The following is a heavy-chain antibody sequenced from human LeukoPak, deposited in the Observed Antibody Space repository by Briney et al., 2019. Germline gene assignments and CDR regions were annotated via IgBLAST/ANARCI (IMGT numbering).Heavy chain of an antibody. Sequence: ASVKVSCKASGYTFTSYYTHWVRQAPGQGLEGMGWINPNSGGTNYAQKFQGRVTMTRDTSISTAYMELSRLRSDDTAVYYCARDFMVGATSAYYFDYWGQGTLVSVSS. D-gene: IGHD1-26*01. CDR3: ARDFMVGATSAYYFDY. CDR2: INPNSGGT. CDR1: GYTFTSYY. J-gene: IGHJ4*02. V-gene: IGHV1-2*02.